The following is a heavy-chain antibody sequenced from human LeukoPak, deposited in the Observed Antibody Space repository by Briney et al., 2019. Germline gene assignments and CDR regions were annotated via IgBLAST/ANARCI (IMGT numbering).Heavy chain of an antibody. CDR3: ARKPSPYGSGSYPFDY. CDR2: INPDSGGT. CDR1: GYTFTGYY. V-gene: IGHV1-2*02. J-gene: IGHJ4*02. D-gene: IGHD3-10*01. Sequence: ASVKVSCKASGYTFTGYYMHWVRQAPGQELEWMGWINPDSGGTNYAQKFQGRVTMTRDTSISTAYMELSRLRSDDTAVYYCARKPSPYGSGSYPFDYWGQGTLVTVSS.